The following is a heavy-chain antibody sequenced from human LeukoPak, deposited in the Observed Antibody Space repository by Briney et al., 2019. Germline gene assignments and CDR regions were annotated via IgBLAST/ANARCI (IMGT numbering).Heavy chain of an antibody. Sequence: PGGSLRLSCAASGFTFSSYSMNWVRQAPGKGLEWVSTISNSSSYIYYADSVKGRFTISRDNAKNSLYLQMNSLRAEDTAVYYCAREGTAEYSGFDYWGQGTLVTVSS. V-gene: IGHV3-21*01. J-gene: IGHJ4*02. CDR1: GFTFSSYS. CDR3: AREGTAEYSGFDY. D-gene: IGHD1-26*01. CDR2: ISNSSSYI.